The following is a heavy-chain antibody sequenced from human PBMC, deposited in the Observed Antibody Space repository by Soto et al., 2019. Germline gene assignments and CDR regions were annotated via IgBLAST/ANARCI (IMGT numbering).Heavy chain of an antibody. Sequence: ASVKVSCTASGYTFSSYDINWVRQATGQGLEWMGWMIPNSGKIGYAQKFQGRLTMTRNTSISTAYMELSSLRSEDTAVYYCARDYGDYSGDYWGQGTLVTVSS. V-gene: IGHV1-8*01. CDR3: ARDYGDYSGDY. CDR1: GYTFSSYD. J-gene: IGHJ4*02. D-gene: IGHD4-17*01. CDR2: MIPNSGKI.